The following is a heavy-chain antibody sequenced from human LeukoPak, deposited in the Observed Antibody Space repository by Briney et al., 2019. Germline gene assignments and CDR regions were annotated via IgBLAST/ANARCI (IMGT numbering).Heavy chain of an antibody. J-gene: IGHJ4*02. CDR1: GFTFSSYG. V-gene: IGHV3-33*06. CDR2: IWYDGSNK. Sequence: GGSLRLSCAASGFTFSSYGMPWVRQAPGRGLEWVAVIWYDGSNKYYADSVKGRFTISRDNSKNTLYLQMNSLRAEDTAVYYCAKRKGDYDYWGQGTLVTVSS. CDR3: AKRKGDYDY.